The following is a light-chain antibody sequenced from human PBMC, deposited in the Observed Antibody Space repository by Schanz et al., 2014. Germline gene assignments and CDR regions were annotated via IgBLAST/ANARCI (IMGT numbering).Light chain of an antibody. V-gene: IGLV2-14*01. CDR2: DVS. Sequence: QSVLTQPASVSGSPGQWITISCTGTSSDVGGYNYVSWFQQHAGKAPKVMIYDVSNRPSGVSHRFSGSKSGNTASLTIFGLQPEDEADYYCSSYTSSDNLVFGGGTKLTVL. CDR1: SSDVGGYNY. CDR3: SSYTSSDNLV. J-gene: IGLJ3*02.